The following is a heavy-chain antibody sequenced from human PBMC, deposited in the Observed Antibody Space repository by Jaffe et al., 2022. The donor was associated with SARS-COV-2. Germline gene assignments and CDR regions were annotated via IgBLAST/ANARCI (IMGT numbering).Heavy chain of an antibody. J-gene: IGHJ5*02. V-gene: IGHV4-39*01. D-gene: IGHD3-22*01. CDR3: ARQDTMIVVATNWFDP. Sequence: QLQLQESGPGLVKPSETLSLTCTVSGGSISSSSYYWGWIRQPPGKGLEWIGSIYYSGSTYYNPSLKSRVTISVDTSKNQFSLKLSSVTAADTAVYYCARQDTMIVVATNWFDPWGQGTLVTVSS. CDR2: IYYSGST. CDR1: GGSISSSSYY.